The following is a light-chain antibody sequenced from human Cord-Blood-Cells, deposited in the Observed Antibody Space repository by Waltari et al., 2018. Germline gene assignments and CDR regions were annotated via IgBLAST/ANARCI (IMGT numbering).Light chain of an antibody. CDR3: QSYDSTTMV. CDR2: EDN. V-gene: IGLV6-57*01. CDR1: SGSIASTY. J-gene: IGLJ2*01. Sequence: NFMLTQPHSVSESPGKTVTLSCTRSSGSIASTYVQWYQQRPGSSPTTVIYEDNQRPSGVPDRFSGSIDSSSNSASLTISGLKTEDEADYYCQSYDSTTMVFGGGTKLTVL.